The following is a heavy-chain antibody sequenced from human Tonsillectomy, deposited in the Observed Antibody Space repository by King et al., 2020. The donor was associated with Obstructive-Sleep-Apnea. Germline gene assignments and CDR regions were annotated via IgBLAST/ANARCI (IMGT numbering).Heavy chain of an antibody. J-gene: IGHJ4*02. CDR1: GGSFSGYY. D-gene: IGHD3-10*01. Sequence: VQLQQWGAGLLKPSETLSLTCAVYGGSFSGYYWSWIRQPPGKGLEWIGEINHSGSTNYNPSLKSRVTISVDTSKNQFSLKLSSVTAADTAVYYCASMVRGVITGKRDYWGQGTLVTVSS. CDR3: ASMVRGVITGKRDY. CDR2: INHSGST. V-gene: IGHV4-34*01.